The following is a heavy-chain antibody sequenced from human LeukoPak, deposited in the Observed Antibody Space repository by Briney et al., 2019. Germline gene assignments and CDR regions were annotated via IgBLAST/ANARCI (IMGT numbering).Heavy chain of an antibody. D-gene: IGHD3-22*01. CDR2: IIPLFGTA. Sequence: SVKVSCKASGGTFSSYAISWVRQAPGQGLEWMGGIIPLFGTANYAQKFQGRVTITADGSTTTAYMELSSITVEEAALYYCARPRYYYDSSGPFDYWGQGTLVTVSS. CDR1: GGTFSSYA. J-gene: IGHJ4*02. CDR3: ARPRYYYDSSGPFDY. V-gene: IGHV1-69*13.